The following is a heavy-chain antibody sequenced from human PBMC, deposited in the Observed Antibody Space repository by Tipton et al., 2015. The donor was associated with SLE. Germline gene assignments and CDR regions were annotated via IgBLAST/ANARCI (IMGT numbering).Heavy chain of an antibody. CDR3: ARSSEQGKAFDI. CDR2: IYYSGST. CDR1: GGSISSSSYY. Sequence: TLSLTCTVSGGSISSSSYYWGWIRQPPGKGLEWIGSIYYSGSTYYNPSLKSRVTISVDTSKNQFSLKLSSVTAADTAVYYCARSSEQGKAFDIWGQGTMVTVSS. V-gene: IGHV4-39*01. J-gene: IGHJ3*02. D-gene: IGHD5/OR15-5a*01.